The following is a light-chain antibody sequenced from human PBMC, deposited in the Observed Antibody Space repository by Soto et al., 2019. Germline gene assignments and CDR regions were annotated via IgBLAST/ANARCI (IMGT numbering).Light chain of an antibody. CDR1: SGHSYYA. Sequence: QSVLTQSPSASASLGASVKLTCTLSSGHSYYATAWHQQQPEKGPRYLMKYNSDGSHSKGDGIPDRFSGSSSGAERYLTISSLQSEDEADYYCQTWGTGILVFGGGTKLTVL. CDR3: QTWGTGILV. CDR2: YNSDGSH. V-gene: IGLV4-69*01. J-gene: IGLJ2*01.